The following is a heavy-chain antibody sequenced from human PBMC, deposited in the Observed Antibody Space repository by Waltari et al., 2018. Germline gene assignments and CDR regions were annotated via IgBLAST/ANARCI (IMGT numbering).Heavy chain of an antibody. CDR1: GGSIRIGNYY. V-gene: IGHV4-61*02. Sequence: QVQLQESGPGLVKPSQTLSLTCTVSGGSIRIGNYYWTWFRQPAGKGLEWIGRINISGSTNYNPSLKSRVTISVDTSKNQFSLKLNSVTAADTAVYYCARARQWLPFDYWGQGTLVTVSS. CDR3: ARARQWLPFDY. J-gene: IGHJ4*02. D-gene: IGHD6-19*01. CDR2: INISGST.